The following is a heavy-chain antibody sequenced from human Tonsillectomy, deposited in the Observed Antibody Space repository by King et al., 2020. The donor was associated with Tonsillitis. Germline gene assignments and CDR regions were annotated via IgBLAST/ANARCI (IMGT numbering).Heavy chain of an antibody. Sequence: VQLVESGGGLVQPGGSLKLSCAVAGVTFSGSAMHWVGQASGKGLEWVGRIRSKANSCATAYATSVKGRFTIARDDSKNTAYLQMNSLKTEDTAVYYCTGYSSSYDNYFYYYMDVWGKGTTVTVSS. D-gene: IGHD6-13*01. V-gene: IGHV3-73*02. CDR1: GVTFSGSA. CDR3: TGYSSSYDNYFYYYMDV. CDR2: IRSKANSCAT. J-gene: IGHJ6*03.